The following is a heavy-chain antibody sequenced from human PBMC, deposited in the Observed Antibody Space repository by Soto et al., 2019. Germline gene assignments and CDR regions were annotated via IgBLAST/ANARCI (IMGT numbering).Heavy chain of an antibody. CDR1: RFTFSSYA. V-gene: IGHV3-30-3*01. Sequence: QVQLVESGGGVVQPGRSLRLSCAASRFTFSSYAMHWVRQAPGKGLEWVAVISYDGSNTHYADSVKGRFTISRDNFKNTLYLQMNSLRAEDTAVYYCARDKWGSDYWGQGTLVTVSS. D-gene: IGHD7-27*01. J-gene: IGHJ4*02. CDR3: ARDKWGSDY. CDR2: ISYDGSNT.